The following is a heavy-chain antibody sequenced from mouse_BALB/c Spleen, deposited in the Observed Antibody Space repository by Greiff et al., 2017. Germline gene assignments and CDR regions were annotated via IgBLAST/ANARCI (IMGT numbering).Heavy chain of an antibody. CDR3: ATQLLGYWYFDV. V-gene: IGHV14-3*02. Sequence: VQLQQSGAELVKPGASVKLSCTASGFNIKDTYMHWVKQRPEQGLEWIGRIDPANGNTKYDPKFQGKATITADTSSNTAYLQLSSLTSEDTAVYYCATQLLGYWYFDVWGAGTTVTVSS. J-gene: IGHJ1*01. D-gene: IGHD2-12*01. CDR1: GFNIKDTY. CDR2: IDPANGNT.